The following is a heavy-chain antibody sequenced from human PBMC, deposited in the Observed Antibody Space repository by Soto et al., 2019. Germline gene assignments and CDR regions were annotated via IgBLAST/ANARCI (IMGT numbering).Heavy chain of an antibody. D-gene: IGHD6-13*01. CDR2: INPSGGST. CDR3: ASENHPVFGYSSPRMAYYLSRMDV. Sequence: ASVKVSCKASGYTFTSYYMHWVRQAPGQGLEWMGIINPSGGSTSYAQKFQGRVTMTRDTSTSTVYMELSSLRSEGTAVYYCASENHPVFGYSSPRMAYYLSRMDVWGQRSMV. J-gene: IGHJ6*02. CDR1: GYTFTSYY. V-gene: IGHV1-46*01.